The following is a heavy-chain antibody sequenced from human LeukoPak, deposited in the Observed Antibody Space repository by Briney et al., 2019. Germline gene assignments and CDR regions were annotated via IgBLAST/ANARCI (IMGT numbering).Heavy chain of an antibody. Sequence: GESLKISCKGSGYRFTSDWIAWVRQVSGKGLECMGIIYPGDSETRYSPSIEGQVTISVDNSISTAYLQWSSLKASDSAMYYCAGHRVEGLDVWGQGTTVTVSS. D-gene: IGHD5-24*01. CDR1: GYRFTSDW. J-gene: IGHJ6*02. V-gene: IGHV5-51*01. CDR3: AGHRVEGLDV. CDR2: IYPGDSET.